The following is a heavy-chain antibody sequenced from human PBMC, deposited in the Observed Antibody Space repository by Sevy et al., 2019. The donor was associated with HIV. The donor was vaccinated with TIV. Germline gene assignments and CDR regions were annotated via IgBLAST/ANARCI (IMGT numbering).Heavy chain of an antibody. CDR2: IWFAGSNT. V-gene: IGHV3-33*01. J-gene: IGHJ4*02. CDR1: GFTFSSYG. Sequence: GGSLRLSCAASGFTFSSYGMHWVRQGPGKGLEWVAVIWFAGSNTYYADSVKGRFTISRDIAKNTLHLQMNSLRAEDTAVYYCASDLEFYDSGDYGPGLMPDHWGQGTLVTVSS. D-gene: IGHD4-17*01. CDR3: ASDLEFYDSGDYGPGLMPDH.